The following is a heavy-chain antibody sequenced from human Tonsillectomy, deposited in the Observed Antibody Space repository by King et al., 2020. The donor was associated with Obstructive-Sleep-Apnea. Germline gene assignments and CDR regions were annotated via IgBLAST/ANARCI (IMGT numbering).Heavy chain of an antibody. Sequence: QLVQSGSEVKKPGESLRISCKGSGYSFTTYWISWVRQMPGKGLEWIGRLVPSAPYTTYSPSFQGHVTISADKSISTAYLQWSSLKASDTAMYYCARQIIAVTGTFLDWFDPWGQGTLVTVSS. CDR2: LVPSAPYT. CDR1: GYSFTTYW. CDR3: ARQIIAVTGTFLDWFDP. V-gene: IGHV5-10-1*01. J-gene: IGHJ5*02. D-gene: IGHD6-19*01.